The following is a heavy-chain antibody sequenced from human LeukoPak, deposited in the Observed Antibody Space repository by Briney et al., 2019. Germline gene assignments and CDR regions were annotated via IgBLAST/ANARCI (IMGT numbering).Heavy chain of an antibody. V-gene: IGHV3-23*01. Sequence: PGGSLRLSCAASGFTFSHYAMSWVRQAPGKGLEWVCGISSSGESPYYADSVEGRFTISRDNSKNTLYLEINSLRAEDTAVFYCAKKRRDGYNPFDYLGQGTLVTVSS. CDR1: GFTFSHYA. CDR2: ISSSGESP. J-gene: IGHJ4*02. CDR3: AKKRRDGYNPFDY. D-gene: IGHD5-24*01.